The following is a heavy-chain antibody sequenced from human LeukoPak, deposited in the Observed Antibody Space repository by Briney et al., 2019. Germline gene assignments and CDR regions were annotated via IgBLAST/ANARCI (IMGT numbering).Heavy chain of an antibody. CDR1: GGSFSGYY. CDR2: INHSGST. CDR3: ARGEGVVEPAATPWFDP. J-gene: IGHJ5*02. V-gene: IGHV4-34*01. D-gene: IGHD2-2*01. Sequence: PSETLSLTCAVYGGSFSGYYWSWIRQPPGKGLEWIGDINHSGSTNYNPSLKSRVTISVDTSKNQFSLKLSSVTAADTAVYYCARGEGVVEPAATPWFDPWGQGTPVTVSS.